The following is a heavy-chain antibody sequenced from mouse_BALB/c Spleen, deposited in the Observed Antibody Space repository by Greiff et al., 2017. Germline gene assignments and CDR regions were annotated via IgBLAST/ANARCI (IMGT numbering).Heavy chain of an antibody. CDR1: GFNIKDYY. CDR3: ARCGTSFDY. D-gene: IGHD3-3*01. CDR2: IDPENGDT. V-gene: IGHV14-4*02. J-gene: IGHJ2*01. Sequence: VQLQQSGAELVRSGASVKLSCTASGFNIKDYYMHWVKQRPEQGLEWIGWIDPENGDTEYAPKFQGKATMTADTSSNTAYLQLSSLTSEDTAVYYCARCGTSFDYWGQGTTLTVSA.